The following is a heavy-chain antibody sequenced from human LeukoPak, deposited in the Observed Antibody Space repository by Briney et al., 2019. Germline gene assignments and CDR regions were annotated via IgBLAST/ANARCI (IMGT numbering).Heavy chain of an antibody. D-gene: IGHD6-19*01. CDR1: GFTFSHYN. CDR2: ISGSTGYI. J-gene: IGHJ4*02. Sequence: GGSLRLSCAASGFTFSHYNMNWVRQAPGKGLEWVSSISGSTGYIYHADSAKGRFTISRDNAKNSLFLQMNSLRAEDTAVYYCARDRSSDWHFDFWGPGTPATVSS. CDR3: ARDRSSDWHFDF. V-gene: IGHV3-21*01.